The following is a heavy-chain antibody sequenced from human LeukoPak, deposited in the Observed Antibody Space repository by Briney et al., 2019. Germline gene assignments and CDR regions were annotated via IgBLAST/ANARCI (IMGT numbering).Heavy chain of an antibody. J-gene: IGHJ3*02. CDR2: IYYSGST. CDR3: ARGYYDSSGYYYHAFDT. Sequence: SETLSLTCTVSGGSISSGSYYWGWIRQPPGKGLEWIGSIYYSGSTYYNPSLKSRVTISVDTSKNQFSLNLSSVTAADTAVYYCARGYYDSSGYYYHAFDTWGQGTMVTVSS. D-gene: IGHD3-22*01. V-gene: IGHV4-39*07. CDR1: GGSISSGSYY.